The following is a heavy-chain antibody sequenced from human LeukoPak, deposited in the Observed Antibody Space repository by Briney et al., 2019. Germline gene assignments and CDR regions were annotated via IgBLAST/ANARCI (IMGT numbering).Heavy chain of an antibody. CDR1: GFTFDDYA. Sequence: GRSLRLSCAASGFTFDDYAMHWVRQAPGKGLEWVSGISWNSGSIGYADSVKGRFTISRDYAKNSLYLQMNSLRAEDTAVYYCARAAYFDYWGQGTLVTVSS. CDR2: ISWNSGSI. J-gene: IGHJ4*02. CDR3: ARAAYFDY. V-gene: IGHV3-9*01.